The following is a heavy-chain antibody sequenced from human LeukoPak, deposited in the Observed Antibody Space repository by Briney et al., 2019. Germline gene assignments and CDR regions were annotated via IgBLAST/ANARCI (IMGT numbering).Heavy chain of an antibody. J-gene: IGHJ2*01. Sequence: GGSLRLSCAASGFSFDDYAMQWVRQAPGKGLEWVSLISGDGGTTHYTDSMKGRFTISRDNSKNSLYLQMNSLRTEDTALYYCAKDWRYFGDDFDLWGRGTLVTVSS. CDR3: AKDWRYFGDDFDL. D-gene: IGHD4-17*01. V-gene: IGHV3-43*02. CDR1: GFSFDDYA. CDR2: ISGDGGTT.